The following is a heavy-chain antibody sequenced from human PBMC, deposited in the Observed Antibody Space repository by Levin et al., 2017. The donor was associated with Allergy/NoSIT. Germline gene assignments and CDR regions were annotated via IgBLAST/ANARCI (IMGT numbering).Heavy chain of an antibody. D-gene: IGHD3-22*01. CDR1: RYIFSDYF. Sequence: GESLKISCKASRYIFSDYFIHWVRQAPGQGLEWMGWINPHSGDTKYAQEFQGSVTMTRDTSISNAYMEMTRLTSDDTAVYYCARDLYNDDSVCGYWGQGTLVNVFS. CDR3: ARDLYNDDSVCGY. CDR2: INPHSGDT. J-gene: IGHJ4*02. V-gene: IGHV1-2*02.